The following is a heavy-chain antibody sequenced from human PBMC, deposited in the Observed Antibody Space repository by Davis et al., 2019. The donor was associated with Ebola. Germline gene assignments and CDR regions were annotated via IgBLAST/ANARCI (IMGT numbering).Heavy chain of an antibody. CDR2: ISAYNGNT. Sequence: ASVKVSCKTSGYTFTSYGITWVRQAPGQGLEWMGWISAYNGNTNYAQNVQDRVTMTTDTSTSIAYMELRSLRSDDTAVYYCARFPHYDFWSGYFDYWGQGTLVTVSS. J-gene: IGHJ4*02. D-gene: IGHD3-3*01. CDR1: GYTFTSYG. V-gene: IGHV1-18*01. CDR3: ARFPHYDFWSGYFDY.